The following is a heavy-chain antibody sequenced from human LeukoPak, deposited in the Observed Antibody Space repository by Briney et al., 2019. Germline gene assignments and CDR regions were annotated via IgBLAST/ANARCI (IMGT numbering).Heavy chain of an antibody. CDR1: GFNFINAW. Sequence: GGSLRLSCAASGFNFINAWMTWVRQAPGKGLEWVGHIKSKTDGGTADYAAPVKGRFNISRDDSKNTVYLQTNSLKAEDTAVYYCSQSAYSFGSEGWGKGATVIVSS. V-gene: IGHV3-15*01. CDR2: IKSKTDGGTA. J-gene: IGHJ6*04. D-gene: IGHD3-10*01. CDR3: SQSAYSFGSEG.